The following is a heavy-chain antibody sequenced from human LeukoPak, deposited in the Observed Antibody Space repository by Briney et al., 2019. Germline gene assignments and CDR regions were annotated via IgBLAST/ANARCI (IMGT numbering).Heavy chain of an antibody. CDR2: IYHSGST. CDR3: ARALDPYYYYMDV. Sequence: SETLSLTCTVSGYSISSGYYWGWTRQPPGKGLEWIGSIYHSGSTYYNPSLKSRVTISVDTSKNQFSLKLSSVTAADTAVYYCARALDPYYYYMDVWGKGTTVTVSS. V-gene: IGHV4-38-2*02. J-gene: IGHJ6*03. D-gene: IGHD3/OR15-3a*01. CDR1: GYSISSGYY.